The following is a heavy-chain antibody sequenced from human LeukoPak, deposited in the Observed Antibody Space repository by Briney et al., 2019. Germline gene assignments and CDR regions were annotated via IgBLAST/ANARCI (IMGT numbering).Heavy chain of an antibody. CDR3: ARAGYCSGAACYAGGIDY. Sequence: ASVKVSCKASGYTFSGNGITWVRQAPGQGLEWMGWINAYNGNTVYAQMFEGRVTLITDTSTTTAYMELTNLRSDDTAIYYCARAGYCSGAACYAGGIDYWGQGTLVTVSS. J-gene: IGHJ4*02. CDR1: GYTFSGNG. V-gene: IGHV1-18*01. D-gene: IGHD2-2*01. CDR2: INAYNGNT.